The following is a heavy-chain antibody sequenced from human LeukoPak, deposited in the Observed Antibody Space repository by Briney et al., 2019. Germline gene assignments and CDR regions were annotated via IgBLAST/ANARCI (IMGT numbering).Heavy chain of an antibody. J-gene: IGHJ4*02. CDR3: AKIPLGSHWVDFDY. V-gene: IGHV1-69*13. D-gene: IGHD3-10*01. Sequence: SVKVSCKASGGTFSSYAISWVRQAPGQGLEWMGGIIPIFGTANYAQKFQGRVTITADESTSTAYMELSSLRPEGTAVYYCAKIPLGSHWVDFDYWGQGTLVTVSS. CDR2: IIPIFGTA. CDR1: GGTFSSYA.